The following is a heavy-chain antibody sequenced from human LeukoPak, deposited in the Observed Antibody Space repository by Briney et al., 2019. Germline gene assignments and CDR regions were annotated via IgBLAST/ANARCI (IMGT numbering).Heavy chain of an antibody. V-gene: IGHV3-74*01. D-gene: IGHD4-23*01. J-gene: IGHJ1*01. CDR2: INTDGSST. CDR3: YGGNAEQ. Sequence: GGPLRLSFEAPGFTFVSYWNHGVGQAPGKGLVWVSGINTDGSSTNYADSVKGRFTISRDNAKNTLYLQMNSLRVEDMAVYYCYGGNAEQWGQGTLVTVSS. CDR1: GFTFVSYW.